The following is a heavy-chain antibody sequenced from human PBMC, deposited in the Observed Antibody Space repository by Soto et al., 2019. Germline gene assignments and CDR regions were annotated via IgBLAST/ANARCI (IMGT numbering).Heavy chain of an antibody. CDR3: TRDASRDSSARGWFDP. J-gene: IGHJ5*02. CDR1: GFTFRSFT. Sequence: LRLSCAASGFTFRSFTMNRVRQAPGKGLEWVSTISSNSAYIYYTDALRGRFTISRDNAKNSLHLQMNSLRAEDTAVYYCTRDASRDSSARGWFDPWGPGTLVTVSS. V-gene: IGHV3-21*01. CDR2: ISSNSAYI. D-gene: IGHD6-13*01.